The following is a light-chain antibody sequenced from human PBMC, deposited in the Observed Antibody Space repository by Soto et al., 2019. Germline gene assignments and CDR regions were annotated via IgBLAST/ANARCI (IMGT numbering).Light chain of an antibody. J-gene: IGKJ5*01. Sequence: VVLTQSPATLSVSAWGPVTLSCRASQSVRTNVAWYQQIPGQAPRLLIYDASSRASGIPARFSGSGSGTDFTLTISSLEPEDFAVYYCQQGGNLPLTFGQGTRLEIK. CDR1: QSVRTN. CDR2: DAS. V-gene: IGKV3-11*01. CDR3: QQGGNLPLT.